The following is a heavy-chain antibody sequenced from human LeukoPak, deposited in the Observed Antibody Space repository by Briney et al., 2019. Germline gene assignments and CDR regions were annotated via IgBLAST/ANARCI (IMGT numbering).Heavy chain of an antibody. D-gene: IGHD1-7*01. J-gene: IGHJ3*02. V-gene: IGHV3-11*01. Sequence: GGSLRLSCADSGFTFSSYWMGWIRQAPGKGLEWLSYISGSGTTMYYADSVKGRFTISRDNAKNSLDLQMNSLRAEDTAVYYCGRDFGLTGTKRSFDIWGQGTMVTVSS. CDR2: ISGSGTTM. CDR1: GFTFSSYW. CDR3: GRDFGLTGTKRSFDI.